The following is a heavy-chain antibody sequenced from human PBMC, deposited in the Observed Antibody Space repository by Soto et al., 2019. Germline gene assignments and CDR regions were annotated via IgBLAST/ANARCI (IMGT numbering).Heavy chain of an antibody. J-gene: IGHJ4*02. Sequence: PSETLSLTCTVSGGSISSYYWSWIRQPAGKGLEWIGRIYTSGSTNYNPSLKSRVTMSVDTSKNQFSLKLSSVTAADTAVYYCARAVSGGWYITDYFDYWGQGTLVTVSS. D-gene: IGHD6-19*01. CDR2: IYTSGST. CDR3: ARAVSGGWYITDYFDY. CDR1: GGSISSYY. V-gene: IGHV4-4*07.